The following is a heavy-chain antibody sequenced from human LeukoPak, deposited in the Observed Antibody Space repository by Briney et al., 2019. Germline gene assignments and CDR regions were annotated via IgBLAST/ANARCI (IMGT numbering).Heavy chain of an antibody. CDR2: INPNSGGT. D-gene: IGHD5-18*01. CDR1: GYTFTGYY. V-gene: IGHV1-2*02. Sequence: ASVKVSCKASGYTFTGYYMNWVRQAPGQGLEWMGWINPNSGGTNYAQKFQGRVTMTRDTSISTAYMRLSRQGTDVSSLDYGAMVVETAIVPLLDYWGQGTLVTVSS. J-gene: IGHJ4*02. CDR3: AMVVETAIVPLLDY.